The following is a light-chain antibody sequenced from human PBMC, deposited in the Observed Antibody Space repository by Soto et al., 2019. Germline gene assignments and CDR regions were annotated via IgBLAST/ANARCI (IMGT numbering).Light chain of an antibody. CDR2: GAS. CDR1: ESVRSSY. V-gene: IGKV3-20*01. Sequence: VMTQSPGTLSVSPGEGATLSCRASESVRSSYLAWYQQKPGQAPRLLIYGASTRETGIPDRFTGSGSGTDFTLSVSRLEPEDFAVYFCQQYGSSTATFGQGTKVDIK. CDR3: QQYGSSTAT. J-gene: IGKJ1*01.